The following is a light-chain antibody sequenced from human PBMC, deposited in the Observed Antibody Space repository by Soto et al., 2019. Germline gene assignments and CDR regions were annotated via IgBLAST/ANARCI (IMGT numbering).Light chain of an antibody. CDR3: CSYAGSSTYV. CDR2: DVS. CDR1: SSDVGGHNS. V-gene: IGLV2-23*02. Sequence: QSVLTQPASVSGSPGQSITISCTGTSSDVGGHNSVAWYQHNPGKAPKLMIYDVSNRPSGVSSRFSGSKSGNTASLTISGLQAEDEADYYCCSYAGSSTYVFGTGTKVTV. J-gene: IGLJ1*01.